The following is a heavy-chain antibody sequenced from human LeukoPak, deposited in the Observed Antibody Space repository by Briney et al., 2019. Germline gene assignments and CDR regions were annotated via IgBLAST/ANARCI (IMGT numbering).Heavy chain of an antibody. CDR1: GFTFSSYA. V-gene: IGHV3-30*04. J-gene: IGHJ4*02. CDR2: ISYDGSNK. CDR3: AKDGSRYDYVWGSYRYTDSYYFDY. D-gene: IGHD3-16*02. Sequence: GGSLRLSCAASGFTFSSYAMHWIRQTPGKGLEWVAFISYDGSNKNYADSVKGRFTISRDNSKNTLYLQMNSLRTEDTSVYYCAKDGSRYDYVWGSYRYTDSYYFDYWGQGTLVTVSS.